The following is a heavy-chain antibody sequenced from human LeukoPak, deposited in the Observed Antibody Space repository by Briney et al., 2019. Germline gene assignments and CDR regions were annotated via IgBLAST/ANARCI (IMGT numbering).Heavy chain of an antibody. CDR2: ISYDGSNK. J-gene: IGHJ4*02. D-gene: IGHD1-26*01. CDR1: GFTFSSYG. Sequence: PRGSLRLSCAASGFTFSSYGIHWVRQAPGKGREWVAVISYDGSNKYYADSVEGRFSISRDNSKNTLYLQMNSLRAEDTAVYYCAKLAGRGSSGGRDFDYWGQGTLVTVSS. CDR3: AKLAGRGSSGGRDFDY. V-gene: IGHV3-30*18.